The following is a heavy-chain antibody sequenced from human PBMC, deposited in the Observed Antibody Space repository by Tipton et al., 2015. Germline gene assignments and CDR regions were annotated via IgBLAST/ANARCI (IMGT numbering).Heavy chain of an antibody. Sequence: QSGAEVKKPGESLKISCKGSEDSFANYWIGWVRQMPGKGLEWMGMIYYGDSDTTYSPSFQGQVSMSVDKFLRTAYLQWNSLKASDTAMYYCARLDSGSYGYWGQGTLVTVSS. V-gene: IGHV5-51*01. CDR2: IYYGDSDT. D-gene: IGHD1-26*01. J-gene: IGHJ4*02. CDR1: EDSFANYW. CDR3: ARLDSGSYGY.